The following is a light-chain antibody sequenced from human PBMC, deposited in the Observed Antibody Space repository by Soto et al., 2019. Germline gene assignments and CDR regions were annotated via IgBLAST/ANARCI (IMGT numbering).Light chain of an antibody. CDR2: EGS. CDR3: CSYAGSGTYV. J-gene: IGLJ1*01. CDR1: SSDVGNYNL. Sequence: QSALTQPVSVSGSPGQSITISCTGTSSDVGNYNLVSWYQQHPGKAPKLMIYEGSKRPSGVSNRFSGSKSGNTASLTISGLQAEAEVDYYCCSYAGSGTYVFGTGTKLTVL. V-gene: IGLV2-23*01.